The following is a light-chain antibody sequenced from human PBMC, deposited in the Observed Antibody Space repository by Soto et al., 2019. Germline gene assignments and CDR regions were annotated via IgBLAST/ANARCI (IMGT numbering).Light chain of an antibody. V-gene: IGLV1-40*01. CDR1: SSNIGAGYD. CDR3: QSYDSSLSGWV. CDR2: GNS. Sequence: QAVVTQPPSVSGAPGQRVTISCTGSSSNIGAGYDVHWYQQLPGTAPKLLIYGNSNRPSGVPDRFSGSKSGTSASLAITGIQAADEADYYCQSYDSSLSGWVLGGGTKLTVL. J-gene: IGLJ3*02.